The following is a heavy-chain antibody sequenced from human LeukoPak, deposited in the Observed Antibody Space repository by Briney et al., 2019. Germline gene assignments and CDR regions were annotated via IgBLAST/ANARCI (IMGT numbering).Heavy chain of an antibody. CDR2: IFTGGTT. D-gene: IGHD6-13*01. CDR1: GFTVSSNY. V-gene: IGHV3-53*01. Sequence: HAGGSLRLSCAASGFTVSSNYVSWVRKVPGKGLELVSVIFTGGTTYYADSVRDRFTISRDNSKNTLFLQMNSLRAEDTAMYYCARGYSSSWYDWGQGTLVTVSS. J-gene: IGHJ4*02. CDR3: ARGYSSSWYD.